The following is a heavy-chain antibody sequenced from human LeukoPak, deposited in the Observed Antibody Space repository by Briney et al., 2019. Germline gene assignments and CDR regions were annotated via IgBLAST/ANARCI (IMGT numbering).Heavy chain of an antibody. CDR2: IYYSGST. J-gene: IGHJ5*02. CDR1: GGSISSYY. V-gene: IGHV4-59*01. CDR3: ARGANWFDP. Sequence: SSETLSLTCTVSGGSISSYYWSWIRQPPRKGLEWIGYIYYSGSTNYNPSLKSRVTISVDTSKNQFSLKLSSVTAADTAVYYCARGANWFDPWGQGTLVTVSS.